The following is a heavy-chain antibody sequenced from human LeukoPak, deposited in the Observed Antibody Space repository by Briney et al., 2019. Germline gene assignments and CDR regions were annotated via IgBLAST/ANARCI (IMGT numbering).Heavy chain of an antibody. J-gene: IGHJ5*02. Sequence: SETLSLTCTVSGGSISSSSYYWGWIRQPPGKGLEWIGSIYYSGSTYYNPSLKSRVTISVDTSKNQFSLKLSSVTAADTAVYYCARSPPTTYLRWFDPWGQGTLVTVSS. CDR2: IYYSGST. CDR1: GGSISSSSYY. CDR3: ARSPPTTYLRWFDP. D-gene: IGHD4-17*01. V-gene: IGHV4-39*07.